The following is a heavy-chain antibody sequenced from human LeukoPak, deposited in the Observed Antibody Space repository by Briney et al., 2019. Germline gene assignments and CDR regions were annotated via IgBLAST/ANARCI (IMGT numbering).Heavy chain of an antibody. D-gene: IGHD4-17*01. CDR3: ARDTLLRF. Sequence: PSETLSLTCTVSGGSISSYYWSWIRQPPGKGLEWIGYIYYSGGTNYNPSLKSRVTISVDTSKNQFSLKLSSVTAADTAVYYCARDTLLRFWGQGTLVTVSS. V-gene: IGHV4-59*01. J-gene: IGHJ1*01. CDR1: GGSISSYY. CDR2: IYYSGGT.